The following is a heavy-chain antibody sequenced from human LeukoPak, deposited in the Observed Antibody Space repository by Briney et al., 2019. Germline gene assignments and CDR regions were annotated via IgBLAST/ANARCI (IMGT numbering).Heavy chain of an antibody. J-gene: IGHJ5*02. CDR2: ISSSSSTI. Sequence: GGSLRLSCAASGFTFRSYSMNWVRQASGKGLEWVSYISSSSSTIYYADSVKGRFTISRDNAKNSLYLQMNSLRAEDTAVYYCARDPYYYGSGSYHNWFDPWGQGTLVTVSS. CDR1: GFTFRSYS. CDR3: ARDPYYYGSGSYHNWFDP. D-gene: IGHD3-10*01. V-gene: IGHV3-48*01.